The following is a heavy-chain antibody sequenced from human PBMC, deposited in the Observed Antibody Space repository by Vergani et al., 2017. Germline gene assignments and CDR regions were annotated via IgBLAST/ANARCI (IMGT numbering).Heavy chain of an antibody. J-gene: IGHJ6*02. D-gene: IGHD4-17*01. CDR3: ARHRGDYDRGGMDV. CDR1: AYSISSTYY. CDR2: NYHTGSA. V-gene: IGHV4-38-2*01. Sequence: QVQLQESGPGLVKPSETLSLTCAVSAYSISSTYYWGWIRQPPGKGLEWIGNNYHTGSAYYNPSLKSRVTISVDTSKNQFSLKLSSVTAADTAVYYCARHRGDYDRGGMDVWGQGTTVTVSS.